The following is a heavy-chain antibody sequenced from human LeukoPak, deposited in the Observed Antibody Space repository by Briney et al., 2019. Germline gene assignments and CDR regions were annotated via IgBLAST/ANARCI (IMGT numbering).Heavy chain of an antibody. V-gene: IGHV1-18*01. Sequence: ASVTVSCKASGDTLTSDGASWVRQAPGQGLEWKGWISAYNGNTNYEQKFQGRVTITRNTSISTAYMELSSLRAEDTAVYYCARVSGRIAAAGSDYWGERTLFSVSS. J-gene: IGHJ4*02. CDR3: ARVSGRIAAAGSDY. CDR2: ISAYNGNT. CDR1: GDTLTSDG. D-gene: IGHD6-13*01.